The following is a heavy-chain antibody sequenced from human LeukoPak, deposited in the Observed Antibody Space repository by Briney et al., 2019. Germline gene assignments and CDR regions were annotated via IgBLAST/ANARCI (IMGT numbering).Heavy chain of an antibody. CDR2: IRYDGSIR. D-gene: IGHD5-18*01. V-gene: IGHV3-30*02. J-gene: IGHJ4*02. Sequence: PGGSLRLSCAASGFTFSVYGMHWVRQAPGKGLQWVAFIRYDGSIRHYADSVKGRFIVSRDNSKSTLFLQMNTLRPEDTAVYYCAKDLPYSYKYWGQGTLVTVSS. CDR3: AKDLPYSYKY. CDR1: GFTFSVYG.